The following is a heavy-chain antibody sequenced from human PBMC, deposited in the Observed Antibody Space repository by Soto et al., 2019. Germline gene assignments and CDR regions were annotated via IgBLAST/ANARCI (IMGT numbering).Heavy chain of an antibody. CDR3: ARCPQPPDTADPYAMDV. CDR1: GGTFSRSG. V-gene: IGHV1-69*18. J-gene: IGHJ6*02. Sequence: QVQLVQSGTEVKKPGASVRVSCKASGGTFSRSGFHWVRQAPGQGLEWMGMIVPSVDTTNYAQKFQARVTISADQFTSTVYIELRSMRSEDTAVYYCARCPQPPDTADPYAMDVWGQGTRVIVSS. D-gene: IGHD5-18*01. CDR2: IVPSVDTT.